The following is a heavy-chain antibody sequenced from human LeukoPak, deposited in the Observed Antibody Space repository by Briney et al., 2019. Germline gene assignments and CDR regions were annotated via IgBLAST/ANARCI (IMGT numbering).Heavy chain of an antibody. CDR1: GDSISSGSYY. J-gene: IGHJ6*02. CDR2: IYTSGST. Sequence: TSETLSLTCTVSGDSISSGSYYWSWIRQPAGKGLEWIGRIYTSGSTNYNPSLKSRVTISVDTSKNQFSLKLSSVTAADTAVYYCARSAVGATPYYYYGMDVWGQGTTVTVSS. D-gene: IGHD1-26*01. V-gene: IGHV4-61*02. CDR3: ARSAVGATPYYYYGMDV.